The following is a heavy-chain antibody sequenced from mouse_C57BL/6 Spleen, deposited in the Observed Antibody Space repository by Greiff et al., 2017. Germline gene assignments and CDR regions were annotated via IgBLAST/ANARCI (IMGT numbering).Heavy chain of an antibody. Sequence: EVQLQQSGPELVKPGASVKISCKASGYTFTDYYMNWVKQSHGKSLEWIGDINPNNGGTSYNQKFKGKATLTVDKSSSTANMELRSLTSEDSAVYYCARIYGNYEGDYWGQGTSVTVSS. CDR1: GYTFTDYY. V-gene: IGHV1-26*01. CDR3: ARIYGNYEGDY. J-gene: IGHJ4*01. D-gene: IGHD2-1*01. CDR2: INPNNGGT.